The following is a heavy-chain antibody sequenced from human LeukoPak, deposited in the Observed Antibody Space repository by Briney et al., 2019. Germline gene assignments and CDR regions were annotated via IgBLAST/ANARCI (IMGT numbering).Heavy chain of an antibody. J-gene: IGHJ4*02. CDR1: GGTFSSYA. V-gene: IGHV1-69*13. CDR3: ARDCGGDCPVDY. CDR2: IIPIFGTA. Sequence: SGKVSCKASGGTFSSYAISWVREAPGHGLEWMGGIIPIFGTANYAQKFQGRVTITADESTSTAYMELSSLRSEDTAVYYCARDCGGDCPVDYWGQGTLVTVSS. D-gene: IGHD2-21*02.